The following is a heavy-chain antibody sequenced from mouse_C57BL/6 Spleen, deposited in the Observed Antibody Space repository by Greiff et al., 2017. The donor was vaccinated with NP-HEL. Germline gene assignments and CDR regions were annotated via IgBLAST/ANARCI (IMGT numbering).Heavy chain of an antibody. CDR3: AREGAAGRGYAMDY. CDR1: GYTFTSYW. Sequence: VQLQQSGAELVKPGASVKMSCKASGYTFTSYWITWVKQRPGQGLEWIGDIYPGSGSTNYNEKFKSKATLTVDTSYSTAYMQLSSLTSADSAVYYCAREGAAGRGYAMDYWGQGTSVTVSS. D-gene: IGHD3-3*01. V-gene: IGHV1-55*01. J-gene: IGHJ4*01. CDR2: IYPGSGST.